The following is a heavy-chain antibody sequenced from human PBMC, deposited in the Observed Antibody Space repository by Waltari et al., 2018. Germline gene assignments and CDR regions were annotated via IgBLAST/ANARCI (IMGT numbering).Heavy chain of an antibody. Sequence: EVQVVESGGGLVLPGGSLRLSCTASGVNFSPHWVHWVRQIPGKGLVGVSGVNNDVTSTRFADPGKGPFTISRDNARDAVHLQMNNLRVEDTAVYVCGTLEAVASWGQGTLVTVSS. V-gene: IGHV3-74*01. CDR2: VNNDVTST. CDR3: GTLEAVAS. CDR1: GVNFSPHW. J-gene: IGHJ5*02.